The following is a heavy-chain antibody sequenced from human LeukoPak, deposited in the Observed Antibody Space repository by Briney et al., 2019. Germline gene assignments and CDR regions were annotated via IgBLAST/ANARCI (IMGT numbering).Heavy chain of an antibody. CDR2: IRSKANSFAT. J-gene: IGHJ5*02. Sequence: GGSLRLSCATSGFTFSGSAIHWVRQASGKGLEWVGRIRSKANSFATTDAASVKGRFTISRDDSKNTAYLQMNSLKTEDTAVYYCTRPLGYCTSTSCLNWFHPWGQGTLVTVSS. CDR3: TRPLGYCTSTSCLNWFHP. V-gene: IGHV3-73*01. CDR1: GFTFSGSA. D-gene: IGHD2-2*01.